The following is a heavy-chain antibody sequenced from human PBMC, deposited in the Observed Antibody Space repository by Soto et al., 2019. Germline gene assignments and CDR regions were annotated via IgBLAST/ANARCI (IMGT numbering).Heavy chain of an antibody. Sequence: GGSLSRSCSASGFTFSIYWMSWVRQAPGKGLEWVANIKQDGSEKYYVDSVKGRFTISRDNAKNSLYLQMNSLRAEDTAVYYCARAYYDYVWGFAEALDVWGQGTTVTVSS. J-gene: IGHJ6*02. CDR2: IKQDGSEK. D-gene: IGHD3-16*01. V-gene: IGHV3-7*01. CDR3: ARAYYDYVWGFAEALDV. CDR1: GFTFSIYW.